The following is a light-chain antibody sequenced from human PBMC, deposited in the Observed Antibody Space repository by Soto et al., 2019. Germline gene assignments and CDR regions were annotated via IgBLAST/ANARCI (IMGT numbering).Light chain of an antibody. CDR1: SSDVGGYNY. CDR2: EVT. V-gene: IGLV2-14*01. J-gene: IGLJ1*01. Sequence: QSALTQPASVSGSPGQSITISCTGTSSDVGGYNYVSWCQQHPGKAPKLMIYEVTNRPSGVSNRFSGSKSGNTASLTISGLQAEDEADYYCSSYTGSNTYVFGTGTKVTVL. CDR3: SSYTGSNTYV.